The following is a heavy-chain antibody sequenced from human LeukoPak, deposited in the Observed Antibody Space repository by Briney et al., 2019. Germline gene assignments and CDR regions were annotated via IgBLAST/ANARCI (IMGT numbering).Heavy chain of an antibody. CDR2: IYPGDSDT. D-gene: IGHD3-10*01. CDR1: GYSFSSYW. J-gene: IGHJ4*02. Sequence: GESLKISCKSSGYSFSSYWIGWVRQMPGKGLEWMGIIYPGDSDTRYSPSFQGHVNISADKSITTAYLQWSSLKVSDTAIYYCARSPSGRRGGYYFDNWGQGTLLTVSS. CDR3: ARSPSGRRGGYYFDN. V-gene: IGHV5-51*01.